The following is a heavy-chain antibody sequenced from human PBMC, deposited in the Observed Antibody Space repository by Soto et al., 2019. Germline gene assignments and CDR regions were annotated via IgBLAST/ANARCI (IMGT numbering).Heavy chain of an antibody. CDR2: IIPILGIA. CDR3: ATIPPGYCSSTTCWGYFDN. J-gene: IGHJ4*02. Sequence: SVKVSCKASGGTFSSYTVSWVRQAPGQGLEWMGRIIPILGIANYAQKFQGRVTITADESTSTAYMELSSLRSDDTAVYYCATIPPGYCSSTTCWGYFDNWGQGTLVTVSS. V-gene: IGHV1-69*02. D-gene: IGHD2-2*01. CDR1: GGTFSSYT.